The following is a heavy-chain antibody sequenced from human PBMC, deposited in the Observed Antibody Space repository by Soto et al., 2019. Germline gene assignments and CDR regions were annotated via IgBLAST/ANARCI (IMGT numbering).Heavy chain of an antibody. V-gene: IGHV1-69*13. CDR2: IIPIFGTA. CDR1: GGTFSSYA. Sequence: SVKVSCKASGGTFSSYAISWVRQAPGQGLEWIGGIIPIFGTANYAQKFQGRVTITADESTSTAYMELSSLRSEDTAVYYCARDRRQGIAVAGADYYYYGMDVWGQGTTVTVSS. CDR3: ARDRRQGIAVAGADYYYYGMDV. J-gene: IGHJ6*02. D-gene: IGHD6-19*01.